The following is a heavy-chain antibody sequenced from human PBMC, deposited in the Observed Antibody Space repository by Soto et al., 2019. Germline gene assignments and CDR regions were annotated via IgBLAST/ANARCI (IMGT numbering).Heavy chain of an antibody. Sequence: ASVKVSCKASGGTFSSYTISWVRQAPGQGLEWMGRIIPILGIANYAQKFQGRVTITADKSTSTAYMELSSLRSEDTAVYYCARGARGYGDLNYYYYYMDVWGKGTTVTVSS. CDR1: GGTFSSYT. V-gene: IGHV1-69*02. CDR3: ARGARGYGDLNYYYYYMDV. CDR2: IIPILGIA. J-gene: IGHJ6*03. D-gene: IGHD4-17*01.